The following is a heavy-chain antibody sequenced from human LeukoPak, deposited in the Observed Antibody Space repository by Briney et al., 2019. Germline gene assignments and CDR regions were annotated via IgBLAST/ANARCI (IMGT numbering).Heavy chain of an antibody. J-gene: IGHJ4*02. V-gene: IGHV3-33*01. Sequence: GGSLRLSCAASGFTFSSYGIHWVRQAPGKGLEWVAAIWYDGSNKYYADSVKGRFTISRDNSKNTLYLQMNSLRAEDTAVYYCARDEDHYFDYWGQGTLVTASS. CDR2: IWYDGSNK. CDR3: ARDEDHYFDY. CDR1: GFTFSSYG.